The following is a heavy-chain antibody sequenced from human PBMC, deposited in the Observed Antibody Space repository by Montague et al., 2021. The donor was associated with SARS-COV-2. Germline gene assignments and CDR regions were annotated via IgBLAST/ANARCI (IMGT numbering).Heavy chain of an antibody. D-gene: IGHD1-26*01. V-gene: IGHV6-1*01. CDR1: GDSVAEHRRR. J-gene: IGHJ3*02. CDR3: ARYSYSGTYFGLNDAFDI. CDR2: PWHRKERYF. Sequence: CAISGDSVAEHRRRSEENTHELQSLVEWVGRPWHRKERYFDYAISLRGRITINPDTSKNQFSLQLDSVTLDDTAVYYCARYSYSGTYFGLNDAFDIWGQGTLVTVSS.